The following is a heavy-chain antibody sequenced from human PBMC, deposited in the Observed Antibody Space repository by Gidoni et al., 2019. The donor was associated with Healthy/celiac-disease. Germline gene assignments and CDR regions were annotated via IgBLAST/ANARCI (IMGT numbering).Heavy chain of an antibody. J-gene: IGHJ4*02. CDR1: GFTFSSYA. Sequence: EVQLLESGGGLVQPGGSLRLSCAASGFTFSSYAMSWVRQAPGKGLEWVSAISGSGGSTYYADSVKGRFTISRDNSKNTLYLQMNSLRAEDTAVYYCAKLSNDPRLRFLEWLLSTHFDYWGQGTLVTVSS. D-gene: IGHD3-3*01. CDR3: AKLSNDPRLRFLEWLLSTHFDY. CDR2: ISGSGGST. V-gene: IGHV3-23*01.